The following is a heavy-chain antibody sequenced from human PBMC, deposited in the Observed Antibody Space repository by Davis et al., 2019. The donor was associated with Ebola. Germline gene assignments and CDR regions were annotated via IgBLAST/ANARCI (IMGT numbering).Heavy chain of an antibody. CDR2: IDGSGGGT. Sequence: PGGSLRLSCAASGLTINVYAMSWVRQAPGKGLEWVSTIDGSGGGTYYADSVKGRFTISRDNPKNTMYLQMNSLRAEDTAVYFCAKSQQLVPHDASDIWGQGTKVTVSS. J-gene: IGHJ3*02. CDR3: AKSQQLVPHDASDI. D-gene: IGHD6-13*01. V-gene: IGHV3-23*01. CDR1: GLTINVYA.